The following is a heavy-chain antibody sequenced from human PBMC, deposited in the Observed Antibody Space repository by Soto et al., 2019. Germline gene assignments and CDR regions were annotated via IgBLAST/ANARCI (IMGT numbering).Heavy chain of an antibody. CDR2: IYYSGST. CDR3: ARDSGIFVFDP. CDR1: GGSISSYY. Sequence: LSLTCTVSGGSISSYYWSWIRQPPGKGLEWIGYIYYSGSTNYNPSLKSRVTISVDTSKNQFSLKLSSVTAADTAVYYCARDSGIFVFDPWGQGTLVTVSS. D-gene: IGHD3-3*01. J-gene: IGHJ5*02. V-gene: IGHV4-59*01.